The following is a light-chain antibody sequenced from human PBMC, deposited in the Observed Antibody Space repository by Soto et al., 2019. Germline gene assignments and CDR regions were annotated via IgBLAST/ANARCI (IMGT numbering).Light chain of an antibody. J-gene: IGKJ2*01. CDR1: QSVSSSY. CDR2: GAS. Sequence: EIVLTQSPGTLSLSPGERVTLSCRASQSVSSSYLAWYQQKPGQAPRLLIYGASSRATGIPDRFSGSGSGTDFTLTISSLEPEDFAGYYCQQFGSSPLYTFGQGTKLEIK. V-gene: IGKV3-20*01. CDR3: QQFGSSPLYT.